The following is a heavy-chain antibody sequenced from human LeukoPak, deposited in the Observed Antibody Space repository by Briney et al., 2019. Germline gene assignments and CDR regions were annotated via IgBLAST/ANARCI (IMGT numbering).Heavy chain of an antibody. CDR1: GFTFDDYA. CDR3: AKDHCSSTSCYTFDY. CDR2: IRWNSGSI. V-gene: IGHV3-9*01. Sequence: GRSLRLSCAASGFTFDDYAMRWVRQAPGKGLEWVSSIRWNSGSIGYADSVKGRFTISRDNAKNSLYLQMISLRAEDTALYYCAKDHCSSTSCYTFDYWGQGTLVTVSS. J-gene: IGHJ4*02. D-gene: IGHD2-2*02.